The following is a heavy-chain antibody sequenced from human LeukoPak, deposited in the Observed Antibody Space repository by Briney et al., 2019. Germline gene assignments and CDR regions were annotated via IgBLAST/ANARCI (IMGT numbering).Heavy chain of an antibody. J-gene: IGHJ4*02. D-gene: IGHD2-2*01. CDR3: ARALDSSSSRYQAFEY. CDR1: GFTFSSYW. Sequence: PGGSLRLSCAASGFTFSSYWMSWVRQALGKGLGWVANIKQDESEKYYVDSVKGRFTISRDNAKNSLYLQMNNLRAEDTAVYYCARALDSSSSRYQAFEYWGQGTLVTVSS. V-gene: IGHV3-7*01. CDR2: IKQDESEK.